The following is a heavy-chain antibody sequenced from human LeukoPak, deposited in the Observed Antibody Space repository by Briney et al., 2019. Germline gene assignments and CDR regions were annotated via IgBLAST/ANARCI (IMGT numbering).Heavy chain of an antibody. D-gene: IGHD2-2*03. Sequence: GRSLRLSCAASGFTFSSYGMHWVRQAPGKGLEWVAVISYDGSNKYYADSVKGRFTISRDNSKNTLYLQMNSPRAEDTAVYYCAEADGYCSSTSCQYFDYWGQGTLVTVSS. J-gene: IGHJ4*02. CDR1: GFTFSSYG. CDR3: AEADGYCSSTSCQYFDY. CDR2: ISYDGSNK. V-gene: IGHV3-30*18.